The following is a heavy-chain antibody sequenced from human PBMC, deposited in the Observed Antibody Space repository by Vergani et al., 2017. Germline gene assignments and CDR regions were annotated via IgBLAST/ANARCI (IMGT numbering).Heavy chain of an antibody. CDR1: GGSISSGGYY. CDR2: IYYSGST. J-gene: IGHJ5*02. Sequence: QVQLQESGPGLVKPSQTLSLTCTVSGGSISSGGYYWSWIRQHPGKGLEWIGYIYYSGSTYYNPSLKSRVTISVDTSKTQFSLKLSAVTAADTAVYYCARVQFVRSGSRLYAKFDPWGQGTLVTVSS. V-gene: IGHV4-31*03. CDR3: ARVQFVRSGSRLYAKFDP. D-gene: IGHD4-23*01.